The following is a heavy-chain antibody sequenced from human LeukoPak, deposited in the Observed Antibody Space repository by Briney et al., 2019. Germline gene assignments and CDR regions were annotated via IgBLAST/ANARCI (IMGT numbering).Heavy chain of an antibody. CDR3: ARSYYYDSSGYYPDY. CDR1: GGTFSSYA. V-gene: IGHV1-69*04. CDR2: IIPILGIA. J-gene: IGHJ4*02. D-gene: IGHD3-22*01. Sequence: SVKVSCKAFGGTFSSYAISWVRQAPGQGLEWMGRIIPILGIANYAQKFQGRVTITADKSTSTAYMELSSLRSEDTAVYYCARSYYYDSSGYYPDYWGQGTLVTVSS.